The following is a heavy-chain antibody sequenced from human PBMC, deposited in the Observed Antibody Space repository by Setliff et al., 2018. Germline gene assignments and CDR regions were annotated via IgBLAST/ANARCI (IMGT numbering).Heavy chain of an antibody. J-gene: IGHJ4*02. CDR1: GGSISIYF. CDR2: ISTSGST. D-gene: IGHD6-19*01. CDR3: ARDTGWYYFDY. V-gene: IGHV4-4*07. Sequence: KTSDTLSLTCSVSGGSISIYFWNWIRQPAGKGLEWIGRISTSGSTTYNPSLKSRVTMSVDTSKNHFSLKLSSVTAADTAVYYCARDTGWYYFDYWGQGTLVTVSS.